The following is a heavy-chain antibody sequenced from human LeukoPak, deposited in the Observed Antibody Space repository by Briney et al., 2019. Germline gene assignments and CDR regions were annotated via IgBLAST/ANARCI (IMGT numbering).Heavy chain of an antibody. CDR2: ISGNSGST. Sequence: GGSLRLSCEASGFTFSSYAMSWVRQAPGKWLEWVSGISGNSGSTYYADSVKGRFTISRDNSKNTLYLQMNSLRAEDTAVYYCAKDRRAIHLWAYFDDGGQGTLVTVSS. CDR3: AKDRRAIHLWAYFDD. D-gene: IGHD5-18*01. J-gene: IGHJ4*02. V-gene: IGHV3-23*01. CDR1: GFTFSSYA.